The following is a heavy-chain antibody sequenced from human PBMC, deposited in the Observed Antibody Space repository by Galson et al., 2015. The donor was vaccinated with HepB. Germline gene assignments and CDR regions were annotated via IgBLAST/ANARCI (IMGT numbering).Heavy chain of an antibody. D-gene: IGHD2-15*01. J-gene: IGHJ4*02. CDR2: ISYDGSNK. CDR3: AKSLRRYCSGGSCYSLDY. CDR1: GFTFSSYG. Sequence: SLRLSCAASGFTFSSYGMHWVRQAPGKGLEWVAVISYDGSNKHYADSVKGRFTISRDNSKNTLYLQMNSLRAEDTAVYYCAKSLRRYCSGGSCYSLDYWGQGTLVTVSS. V-gene: IGHV3-30*18.